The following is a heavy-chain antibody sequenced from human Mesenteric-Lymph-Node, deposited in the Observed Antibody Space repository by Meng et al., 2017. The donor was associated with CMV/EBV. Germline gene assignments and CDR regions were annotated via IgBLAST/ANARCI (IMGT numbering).Heavy chain of an antibody. CDR2: INWNGGTR. Sequence: GGSLRLSCAASGLILDDYDMSWVRQAPGKGLEWVSGINWNGGTRRYADSVKGRFTISRDNTKNSLYLQMNSLRVEDTALYYCARRIRVGYGMDVWGQGTTVTVSS. CDR1: GLILDDYD. J-gene: IGHJ6*02. D-gene: IGHD2-15*01. CDR3: ARRIRVGYGMDV. V-gene: IGHV3-20*04.